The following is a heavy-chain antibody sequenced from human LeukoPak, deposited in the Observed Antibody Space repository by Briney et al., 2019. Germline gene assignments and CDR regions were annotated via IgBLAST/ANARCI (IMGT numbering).Heavy chain of an antibody. V-gene: IGHV3-48*03. CDR3: ARDWRHRDYGSGSLDY. CDR2: ISNSGSTM. Sequence: GGSLRLSCVASGFTFSSYEMNWVRQAPGKGLEWVSYISNSGSTMYYADSVKGRFTISRANAKNSLYLQMNSLRAEDTAVYYCARDWRHRDYGSGSLDYWGQGALVTVSS. J-gene: IGHJ4*02. D-gene: IGHD3-10*01. CDR1: GFTFSSYE.